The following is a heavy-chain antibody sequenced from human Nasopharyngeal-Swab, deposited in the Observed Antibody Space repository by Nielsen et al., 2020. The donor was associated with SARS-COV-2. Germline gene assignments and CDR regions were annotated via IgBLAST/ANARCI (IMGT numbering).Heavy chain of an antibody. CDR1: GFTFSSYS. CDR3: ARGPYY. D-gene: IGHD3-16*01. Sequence: ETLSLTCAASGFTFSSYSMNWVRQAPGKGLEWVSYISSSSSTIYYADSVKGRFTISRDNAKNSMFLQMNGLRVEDTAIYYCARGPYYWGQGALVTVSS. V-gene: IGHV3-48*04. CDR2: ISSSSSTI. J-gene: IGHJ4*02.